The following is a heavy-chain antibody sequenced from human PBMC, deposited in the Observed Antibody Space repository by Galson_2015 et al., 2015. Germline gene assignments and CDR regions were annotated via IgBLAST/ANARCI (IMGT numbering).Heavy chain of an antibody. J-gene: IGHJ4*02. D-gene: IGHD3-3*01. V-gene: IGHV3-11*06. Sequence: LRLSCAASGFTFSDYYMSWIRQAPGKGLEWVSYISSSSTYTNYADSVKGRFTISRDNAKNSLYLQMNSLRAEDTSVYYCARSVAHRYDFWSGYSYYFDYWGQGILVTVSS. CDR3: ARSVAHRYDFWSGYSYYFDY. CDR1: GFTFSDYY. CDR2: ISSSSTYT.